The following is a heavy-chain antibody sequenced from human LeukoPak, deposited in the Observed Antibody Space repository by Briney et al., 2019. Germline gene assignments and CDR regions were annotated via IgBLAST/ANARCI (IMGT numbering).Heavy chain of an antibody. D-gene: IGHD2-15*01. V-gene: IGHV4-39*02. CDR2: IYYSGST. CDR3: ARGYCSGGSCYPYYMDV. J-gene: IGHJ6*03. CDR1: GGSISSSSYY. Sequence: SETLSLTCTVSGGSISSSSYYWGWIRQPPGKGLEWIGSIYYSGSTYYNPSLKSRVTISVDTSKNHFSLKLSSVTAADTAVYYCARGYCSGGSCYPYYMDVWGKRTTVTVSS.